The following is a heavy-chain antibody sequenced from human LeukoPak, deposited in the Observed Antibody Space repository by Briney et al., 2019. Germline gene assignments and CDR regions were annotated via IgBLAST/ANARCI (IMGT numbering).Heavy chain of an antibody. CDR3: ATGYEYDFWSGSLDY. Sequence: RGSLRLSCAASGFTFSSYAMHWVRQAPGKGLEWVAVISYDGSNKYYADSVKGRFTISRDNSKNTLYLQMSSLRAEDTAVYYCATGYEYDFWSGSLDYWGQGTLVTVSS. J-gene: IGHJ4*02. CDR1: GFTFSSYA. V-gene: IGHV3-30-3*01. CDR2: ISYDGSNK. D-gene: IGHD3-3*01.